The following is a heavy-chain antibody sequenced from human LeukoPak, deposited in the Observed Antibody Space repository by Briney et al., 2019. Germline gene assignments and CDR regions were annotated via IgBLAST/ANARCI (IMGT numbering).Heavy chain of an antibody. CDR1: GGSISSGDYY. V-gene: IGHV4-30-4*01. CDR3: ARVVGFVAAIDAFDI. D-gene: IGHD1-26*01. J-gene: IGHJ3*02. Sequence: SQTLPLTCTVSGGSISSGDYYWSWIRQPPGKGLEWIGYIYYSGSTYYNPSLKSRVTISVDTSKNQFSLKLSSVTAADTAVYYCARVVGFVAAIDAFDIWGQGTMVTVSS. CDR2: IYYSGST.